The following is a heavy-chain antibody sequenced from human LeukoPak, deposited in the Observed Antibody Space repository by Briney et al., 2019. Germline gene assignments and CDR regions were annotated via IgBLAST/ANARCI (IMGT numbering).Heavy chain of an antibody. D-gene: IGHD3-16*01. CDR2: IYYSGTT. CDR3: ARLIGGAGPGIDY. Sequence: SETLSLTCTVSGGSISGYYWNWIRQPPGKGLEWIGYIYYSGTTNYNPSLKSRVTISVDASKNQFSLKLTSVTAADTAVYYCARLIGGAGPGIDYWGQGSLVTVSS. V-gene: IGHV4-59*01. CDR1: GGSISGYY. J-gene: IGHJ4*02.